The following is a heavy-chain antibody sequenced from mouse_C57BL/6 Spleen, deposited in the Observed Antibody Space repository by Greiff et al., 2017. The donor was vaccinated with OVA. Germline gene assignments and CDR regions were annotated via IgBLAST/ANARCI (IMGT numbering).Heavy chain of an antibody. J-gene: IGHJ2*01. CDR1: GYTFTSYW. Sequence: VQLQQPGAELVMPGASVKLSCKASGYTFTSYWMHWVKQRPGQGLEWIGEIDPSDSYTNYNQKFKGKSTLTVDKSSSTAYMQLSSLTSEDSAVYYCARNDYDGYFDYWGQGTTLTVSS. CDR2: IDPSDSYT. CDR3: ARNDYDGYFDY. V-gene: IGHV1-69*01. D-gene: IGHD2-4*01.